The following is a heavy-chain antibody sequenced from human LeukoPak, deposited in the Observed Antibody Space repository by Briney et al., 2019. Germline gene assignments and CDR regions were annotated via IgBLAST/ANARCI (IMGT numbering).Heavy chain of an antibody. D-gene: IGHD3-22*01. CDR1: GYTLTELS. J-gene: IGHJ4*02. CDR2: FDPEDGET. Sequence: ASVKVSCKVSGYTLTELSMHWFRKPPGKGLEWPGGFDPEDGETIYAQKFQGRVTMTEDTSTDTAYMELSSLRSEDTAVYYCATRTPLTTEVFDYWGQGTLVTVSS. CDR3: ATRTPLTTEVFDY. V-gene: IGHV1-24*01.